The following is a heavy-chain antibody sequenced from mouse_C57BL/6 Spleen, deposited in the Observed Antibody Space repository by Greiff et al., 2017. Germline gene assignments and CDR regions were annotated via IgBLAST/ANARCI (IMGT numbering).Heavy chain of an antibody. Sequence: QVQLQQSGPELVKPGASVKISCKASGYAFSSSWMNWVKQRPGKGLEWIGRIYPGDGDTNYNGKFKGKATLTADKSSSTAYMQLSSLTSEDSAVYFCARSLIYDGYDRFAYWGQGTLVTVSA. V-gene: IGHV1-82*01. CDR2: IYPGDGDT. D-gene: IGHD2-3*01. CDR3: ARSLIYDGYDRFAY. CDR1: GYAFSSSW. J-gene: IGHJ3*01.